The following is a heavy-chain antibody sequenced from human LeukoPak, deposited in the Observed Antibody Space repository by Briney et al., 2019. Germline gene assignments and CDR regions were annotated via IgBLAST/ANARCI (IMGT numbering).Heavy chain of an antibody. CDR2: IYTSGST. CDR3: ARVGIAVAGVDY. D-gene: IGHD6-19*01. CDR1: GGSISSGSYY. Sequence: PSQTLSLTCTVSGGSISSGSYYWSWIRQPAEKGLEWIGRIYTSGSTNYNPSLKSRVTISVDTSKNQFSLKLSSVTAADTAVYYCARVGIAVAGVDYWGQGTLVTVSS. J-gene: IGHJ4*02. V-gene: IGHV4-61*02.